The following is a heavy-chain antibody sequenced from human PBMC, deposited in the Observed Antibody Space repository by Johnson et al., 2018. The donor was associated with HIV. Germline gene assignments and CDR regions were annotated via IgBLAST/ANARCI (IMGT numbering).Heavy chain of an antibody. D-gene: IGHD3-16*01. V-gene: IGHV3-20*04. CDR1: GFTFDDYG. CDR2: INWNGGDT. CDR3: AGQVRGRRLGVDAFDI. J-gene: IGHJ3*02. Sequence: VQLVESGGGVARPGGSLSLSCAASGFTFDDYGMSWVRQAPGKGLEWVSGINWNGGDTAYAGSVKGRFTISRDNAKSSLYLQMNSMRVEDTAFYYCAGQVRGRRLGVDAFDIWGQGTMVTVSS.